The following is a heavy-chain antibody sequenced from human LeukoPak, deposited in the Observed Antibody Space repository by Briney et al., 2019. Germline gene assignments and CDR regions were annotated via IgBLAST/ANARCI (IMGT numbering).Heavy chain of an antibody. J-gene: IGHJ4*02. V-gene: IGHV3-48*01. CDR2: ISSSSSTI. Sequence: GGSLRLSRVGSGFTFSSYHMNWVRQAPGKGLEWVSYISSSSSTIYYADSVKGRFTISRDNAKNSLYLQTNSLRAEDTAVYYCARAQYYSDSTGYYYLHYWGQGTLVTVSS. CDR1: GFTFSSYH. CDR3: ARAQYYSDSTGYYYLHY. D-gene: IGHD3-22*01.